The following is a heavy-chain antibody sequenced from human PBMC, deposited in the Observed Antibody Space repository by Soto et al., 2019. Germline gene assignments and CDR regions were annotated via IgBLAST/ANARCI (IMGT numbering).Heavy chain of an antibody. CDR2: ISYDGSNK. Sequence: GGSLRLSCAASGFTFSSYGMHWVRQAPGKGLEWVAVISYDGSNKYYADSVKGRFTISRDNSKNTLYLQMNSLRAEDTAVYYCAKRHGSGSYYYWGQGTLVTVSS. J-gene: IGHJ4*02. D-gene: IGHD3-10*01. V-gene: IGHV3-30*18. CDR3: AKRHGSGSYYY. CDR1: GFTFSSYG.